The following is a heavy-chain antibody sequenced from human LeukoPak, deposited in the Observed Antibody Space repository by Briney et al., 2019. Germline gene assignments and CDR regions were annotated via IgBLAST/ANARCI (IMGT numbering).Heavy chain of an antibody. J-gene: IGHJ4*02. V-gene: IGHV1-18*01. CDR2: ISAYNGNT. Sequence: ASVKVSCKASGYTFTSYGIRWVRQAPGQGLEWMGWISAYNGNTNYAQKLQGRVTMTTDTSTSTAYMELRSLRSDDTAVYYCARGGSGSYYNGSPDYWGQGTLVTVSS. CDR1: GYTFTSYG. CDR3: ARGGSGSYYNGSPDY. D-gene: IGHD3-10*01.